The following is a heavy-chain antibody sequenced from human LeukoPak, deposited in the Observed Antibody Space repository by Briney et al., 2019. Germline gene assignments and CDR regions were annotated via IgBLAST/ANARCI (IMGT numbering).Heavy chain of an antibody. D-gene: IGHD2-15*01. Sequence: PGGSLRLSCAASGFTLSAHSMNWVRQAPGKGLEWVSSISSGSRYIYYADSVKGRFTISRDNAKDSLYLQMNSLRAEDTAVYYCAKCSGGNCYHSDDHWGQGTLVTVSP. V-gene: IGHV3-21*01. CDR2: ISSGSRYI. J-gene: IGHJ5*02. CDR3: AKCSGGNCYHSDDH. CDR1: GFTLSAHS.